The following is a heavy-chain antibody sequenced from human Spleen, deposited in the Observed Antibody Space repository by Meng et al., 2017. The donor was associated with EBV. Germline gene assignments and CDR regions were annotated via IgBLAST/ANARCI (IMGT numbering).Heavy chain of an antibody. Sequence: VQVLPSGSELKKPGASLKFSGKASGYTFTSYTLHWVRQAPGQSLEWMGWINSGTGNTKYSQKFQDRVTLTRDTSASTAYMELSSLRSEDTAVYYCARSAVGASYTAFDSWGQGILVTVSS. D-gene: IGHD1-26*01. CDR2: INSGTGNT. CDR3: ARSAVGASYTAFDS. J-gene: IGHJ4*02. CDR1: GYTFTSYT. V-gene: IGHV1-3*01.